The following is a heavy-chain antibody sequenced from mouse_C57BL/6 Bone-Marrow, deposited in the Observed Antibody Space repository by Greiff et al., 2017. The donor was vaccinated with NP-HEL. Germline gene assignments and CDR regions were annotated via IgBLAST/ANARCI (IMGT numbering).Heavy chain of an antibody. J-gene: IGHJ1*03. V-gene: IGHV1-55*01. CDR1: GYTFTSYW. Sequence: QVQLQQPGAELVKPGASVKMSCKASGYTFTSYWITWVKQRPGQGLEWIGDIYPGSGSTNYNEKFKSKATLTVDTSSSTAYMQLSSLTSEDSAVYYCALSYYYGSFYWYFDVWGTGTTVTVSS. CDR3: ALSYYYGSFYWYFDV. D-gene: IGHD1-1*01. CDR2: IYPGSGST.